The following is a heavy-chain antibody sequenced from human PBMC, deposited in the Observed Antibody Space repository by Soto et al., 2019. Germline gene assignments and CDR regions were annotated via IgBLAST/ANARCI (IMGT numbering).Heavy chain of an antibody. V-gene: IGHV4-59*01. J-gene: IGHJ6*02. CDR1: GGSISSYY. Sequence: PSETLSLTCTVSGGSISSYYWSWIRQPPGKGLEWIGYIYYSGSTNYNPSLKSRVTISVDTSKNQFSLKLSSVTAADTAVYYCARAKTTKSVWLGDQAGYYGMDVWGQGTTVTVSS. CDR3: ARAKTTKSVWLGDQAGYYGMDV. CDR2: IYYSGST. D-gene: IGHD3-10*01.